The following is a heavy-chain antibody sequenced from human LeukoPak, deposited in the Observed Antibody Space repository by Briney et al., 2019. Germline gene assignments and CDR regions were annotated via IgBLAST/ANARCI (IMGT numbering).Heavy chain of an antibody. CDR1: GFTFSTYW. Sequence: GGSLRLSCAASGFTFSTYWMHWVRQAPEKGLVWVSRINSDGSSTNCADSAKGRFTILRDNAKNTLYLQMNSLRAEDTAVYYCARGYCSTTSCYYYYGMDVWGQGTTVTVSS. CDR3: ARGYCSTTSCYYYYGMDV. J-gene: IGHJ6*02. CDR2: INSDGSST. V-gene: IGHV3-74*01. D-gene: IGHD2-2*01.